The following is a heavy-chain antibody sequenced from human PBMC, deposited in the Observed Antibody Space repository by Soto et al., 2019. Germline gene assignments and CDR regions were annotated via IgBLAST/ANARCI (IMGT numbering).Heavy chain of an antibody. CDR3: ARHTWGRQRGWFDP. Sequence: QLQLQESGPGLVKPSETLSLTCAVSGGSISSTTYYWGWIRQPLGKGLEWIGSIYYTGSTYYNPSLTSRVTXXLXTCXNQFSLKLNSVTAADTAVYYCARHTWGRQRGWFDPWGQGTLVTVSS. CDR1: GGSISSTTYY. J-gene: IGHJ5*02. CDR2: IYYTGST. V-gene: IGHV4-39*01. D-gene: IGHD2-2*01.